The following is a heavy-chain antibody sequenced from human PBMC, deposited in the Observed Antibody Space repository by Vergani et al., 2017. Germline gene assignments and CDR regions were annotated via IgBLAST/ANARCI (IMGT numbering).Heavy chain of an antibody. CDR3: ARDKGHVDTAMDHYYYYGMDV. D-gene: IGHD5-18*01. CDR1: GGSISSGDYY. J-gene: IGHJ6*02. V-gene: IGHV4-30-4*08. Sequence: QVQLQESGPGLVKPSQTLSLTCTVSGGSISSGDYYWSWIRQPPGKGLGWIGYIYYSGSTYYNPSLKSRVTISVDTSKNQFSLKLSSVTAADTAVYYCARDKGHVDTAMDHYYYYGMDVWGQGP. CDR2: IYYSGST.